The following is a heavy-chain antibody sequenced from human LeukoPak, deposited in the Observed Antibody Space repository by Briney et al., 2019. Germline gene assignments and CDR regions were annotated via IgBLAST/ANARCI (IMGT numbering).Heavy chain of an antibody. CDR3: ARQGYCSSTSCYFSDY. D-gene: IGHD2-2*01. CDR2: IYYSGNT. J-gene: IGHJ4*02. CDR1: GGSISNYY. V-gene: IGHV4-59*08. Sequence: SETLSLTCTVSGGSISNYYWSWIRQPPGKGLEWIGYIYYSGNTNYNPSLTSRLTISVDTSKNQFSLQLTSVTATDTAVYYCARQGYCSSTSCYFSDYWGQGMLVTVSS.